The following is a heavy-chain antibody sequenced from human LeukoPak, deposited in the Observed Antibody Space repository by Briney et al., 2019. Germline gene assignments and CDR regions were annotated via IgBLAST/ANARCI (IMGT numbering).Heavy chain of an antibody. J-gene: IGHJ4*02. CDR3: AREGEAGPYYFDY. D-gene: IGHD3-16*01. V-gene: IGHV3-48*03. Sequence: GGSLRLSCAASGFTFSSFEMNWVRQAPGRGLEGISYISSSGTTIYYADSVKGRFTISRDNAKNSLYLQMNSLRAEDTAVYYCAREGEAGPYYFDYWGQGTLVTVSS. CDR1: GFTFSSFE. CDR2: ISSSGTTI.